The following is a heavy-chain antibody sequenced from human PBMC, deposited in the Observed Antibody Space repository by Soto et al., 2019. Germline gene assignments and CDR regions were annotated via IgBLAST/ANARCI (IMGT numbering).Heavy chain of an antibody. D-gene: IGHD2-8*01. V-gene: IGHV4-34*01. CDR3: AGRPPAYCTNGVCYSFDY. J-gene: IGHJ4*02. CDR1: GGSFSGYY. Sequence: SETLSLTCAVYGGSFSGYYWSWIRQPPGKGLEWIGEINHSGSTNYNPSLKSRVTISVDTSKNQFSLKLSSVTAADTAVYYCAGRPPAYCTNGVCYSFDYWGQGTLVTVSS. CDR2: INHSGST.